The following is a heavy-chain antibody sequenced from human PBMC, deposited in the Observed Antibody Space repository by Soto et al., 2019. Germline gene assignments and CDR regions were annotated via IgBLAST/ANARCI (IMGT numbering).Heavy chain of an antibody. CDR3: ARDLTIVPATHTRLEHYGMDV. D-gene: IGHD2-2*01. CDR2: ISPYKGHT. V-gene: IGHV1-18*01. CDR1: GYSFTIYG. J-gene: IGHJ6*02. Sequence: QVQLVQFAAEVKTPGASVKVSCKACGYSFTIYGISWVRRSPGQGFEWMGWISPYKGHTQFAQRFQGRFTITTSTSTKTASKDVRNLRSDDTASYYCARDLTIVPATHTRLEHYGMDVWGQGTKVIVSS.